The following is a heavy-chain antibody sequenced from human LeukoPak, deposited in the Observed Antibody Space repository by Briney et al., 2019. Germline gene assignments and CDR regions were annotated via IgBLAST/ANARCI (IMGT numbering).Heavy chain of an antibody. V-gene: IGHV4-30-2*01. J-gene: IGHJ4*02. CDR1: GGSISSGGYS. D-gene: IGHD5-12*01. Sequence: PSQTLSLTCAVSGGSISSGGYSWSWIRQPPGKGLEWIGYIYHSGSTYYNPSLKSRVTISVDRSKNQFSLKLSSVTAADTAVYYCARRRQWLRSPFDYWGQGTLVTVSS. CDR2: IYHSGST. CDR3: ARRRQWLRSPFDY.